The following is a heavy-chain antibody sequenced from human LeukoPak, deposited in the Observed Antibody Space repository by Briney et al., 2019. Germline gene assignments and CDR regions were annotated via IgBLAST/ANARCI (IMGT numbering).Heavy chain of an antibody. CDR2: ISSSSSYI. J-gene: IGHJ4*02. D-gene: IGHD3-3*01. CDR1: GFTFSSYS. Sequence: GGSLRLSCAASGFTFSSYSMNWVRQAPGKGLEWVSSISSSSSYIYYADSVKGRFTISRDNSKNTLYLQMNSLRAEDTAVYYCAREKSDTIFGVVIEYYFDYWGQGTLVTVSS. V-gene: IGHV3-21*01. CDR3: AREKSDTIFGVVIEYYFDY.